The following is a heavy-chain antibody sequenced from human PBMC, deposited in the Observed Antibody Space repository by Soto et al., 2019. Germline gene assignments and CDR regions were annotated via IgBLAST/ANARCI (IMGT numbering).Heavy chain of an antibody. CDR1: GCTFSNDW. Sequence: GGSLRLSCAASGCTFSNDWMSWVRQAPGKGLEWVGRIKSKTDGGTTDYAAPVKGRFTISRDDSKNTLYLQMNSLKTEDTAVYYCTTAPNAIRFLEWLGAFDIWGQGTMVTVSS. V-gene: IGHV3-15*01. CDR3: TTAPNAIRFLEWLGAFDI. J-gene: IGHJ3*02. CDR2: IKSKTDGGTT. D-gene: IGHD3-3*01.